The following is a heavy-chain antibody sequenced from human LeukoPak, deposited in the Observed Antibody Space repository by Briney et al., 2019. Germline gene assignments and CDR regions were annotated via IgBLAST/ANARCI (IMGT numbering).Heavy chain of an antibody. CDR1: GFTFSSYA. D-gene: IGHD6-19*01. CDR2: ISGSGGST. CDR3: AKDSQYSSGWYDRTPFDY. J-gene: IGHJ4*02. Sequence: GGSLRLSCAASGFTFSSYAMSWVRQAPGNGLEWVSAISGSGGSTYYADSVKGRFTISRDNSKNTLYLQMNSLRAEDTAVYYCAKDSQYSSGWYDRTPFDYWGQGTLVTVSS. V-gene: IGHV3-23*01.